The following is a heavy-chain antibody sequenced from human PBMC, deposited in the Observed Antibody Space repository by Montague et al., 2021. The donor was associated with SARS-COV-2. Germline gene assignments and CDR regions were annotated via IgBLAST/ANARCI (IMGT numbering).Heavy chain of an antibody. CDR2: INSDGSST. D-gene: IGHD3-16*01. CDR3: ARDRLWGVVPFDP. Sequence: SLRLSCAASGFTFSSYWMHWVRQAPGKGLVWVSRINSDGSSTSYADPVKGRFTISRDNAKNTLYLQMNSLRAEDTAVYYCARDRLWGVVPFDPWGQGTLVTVSS. CDR1: GFTFSSYW. V-gene: IGHV3-74*01. J-gene: IGHJ5*02.